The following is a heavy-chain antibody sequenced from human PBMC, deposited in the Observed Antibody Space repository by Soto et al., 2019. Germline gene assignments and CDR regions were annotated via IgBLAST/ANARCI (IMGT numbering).Heavy chain of an antibody. V-gene: IGHV3-48*01. CDR2: IDSSGSIT. Sequence: PGGSLRLSCAASGFTFGAYSMNWVRQAPGKGLEWISYIDSSGSITYYADSVKGRFTISRDNAKNSLFLQMSSLRAEDTAVYYCARDQSRYSGYPFDYWGQGKMVTVSS. J-gene: IGHJ4*02. CDR3: ARDQSRYSGYPFDY. D-gene: IGHD6-25*01. CDR1: GFTFGAYS.